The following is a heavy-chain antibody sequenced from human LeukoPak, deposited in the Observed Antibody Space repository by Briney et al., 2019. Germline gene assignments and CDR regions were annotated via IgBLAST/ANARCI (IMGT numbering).Heavy chain of an antibody. CDR3: ARSGWFGELLPIDY. CDR1: GYTFTTYA. D-gene: IGHD3-10*01. J-gene: IGHJ4*02. Sequence: ASVKVSCKASGYTFTTYAMNWVRQAPGQGLEWMGWINTNTGNPTYAQGFTGRFVFSLDISVSTAYLQISSLKAEDTAVYYCARSGWFGELLPIDYWGQGTLVTVSS. V-gene: IGHV7-4-1*02. CDR2: INTNTGNP.